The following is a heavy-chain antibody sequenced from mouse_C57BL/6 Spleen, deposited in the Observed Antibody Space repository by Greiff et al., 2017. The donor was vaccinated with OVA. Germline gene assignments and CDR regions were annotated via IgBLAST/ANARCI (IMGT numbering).Heavy chain of an antibody. D-gene: IGHD2-3*01. J-gene: IGHJ2*01. V-gene: IGHV1-7*01. CDR1: GYTFTSYW. Sequence: VQLQQSGAELAKPGASVKLSCKASGYTFTSYWLHWVKQRPGQGLEWIGYINPSSGYTKYNQKFKDKATLTADTSSRTAYMQLSRLTYEASAGYYCARSHNGYYLDYWGQGTTLTVSS. CDR2: INPSSGYT. CDR3: ARSHNGYYLDY.